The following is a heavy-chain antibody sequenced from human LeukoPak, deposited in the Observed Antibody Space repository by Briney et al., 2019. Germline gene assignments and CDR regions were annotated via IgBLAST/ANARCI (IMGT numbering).Heavy chain of an antibody. CDR2: ISYDGSNK. CDR1: GFTFTNYW. CDR3: ARDWSSKYPYYYGMDV. J-gene: IGHJ6*02. V-gene: IGHV3-30-3*01. Sequence: GGSLRLSCAASGFTFTNYWMCWVRQAPGKGLEWVAVISYDGSNKYYADSVKGRFTISRDNSKITLYLQMNSLRAEDTAVYYCARDWSSKYPYYYGMDVWGQGTTVTVSS. D-gene: IGHD4-11*01.